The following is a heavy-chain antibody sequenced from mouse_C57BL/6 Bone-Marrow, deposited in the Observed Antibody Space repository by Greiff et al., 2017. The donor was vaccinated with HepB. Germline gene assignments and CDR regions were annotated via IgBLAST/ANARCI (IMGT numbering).Heavy chain of an antibody. D-gene: IGHD1-1*01. V-gene: IGHV5-9-1*02. CDR1: GFTFSSYA. J-gene: IGHJ1*03. CDR2: ISSGGDYI. CDR3: TRDQLNYGSRDWYFDV. Sequence: EVQVVESGEGLVKPGGSLKLSCAASGFTFSSYAMSWVRQTPEKRLEWVAYISSGGDYIYYADTVKGRFTISRDNARNTLYLQMSSLKSEDTAMYYCTRDQLNYGSRDWYFDVWGTGTTVTVSS.